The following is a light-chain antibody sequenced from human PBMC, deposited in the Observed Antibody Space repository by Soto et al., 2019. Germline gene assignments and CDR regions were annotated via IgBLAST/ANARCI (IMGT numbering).Light chain of an antibody. CDR1: RSNIGAGYA. CDR2: DNT. CDR3: QSYDISLSASV. Sequence: QSVLTQPPSVSGAPGQRVTISCTGSRSNIGAGYAVHWYQQLPGTAPKLLIYDNTNRPSGVPDRFSASVSGTSASLAITGLQSEDEADYYCQSYDISLSASVFGGGTKLTVL. V-gene: IGLV1-40*01. J-gene: IGLJ2*01.